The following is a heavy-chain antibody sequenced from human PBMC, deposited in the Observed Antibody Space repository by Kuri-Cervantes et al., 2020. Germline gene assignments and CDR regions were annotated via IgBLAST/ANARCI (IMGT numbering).Heavy chain of an antibody. Sequence: GGSLRLSCAASGFTFSSYGMHWVRQAPGKGLEWVAVISYDGSNKYYADSVKGRFTISRDNSKNTLYLQMNSLKTEDTAVYYCTTVLRWELTHDSWGQGTQVTVSS. CDR2: ISYDGSNK. CDR3: TTVLRWELTHDS. CDR1: GFTFSSYG. V-gene: IGHV3-30*03. J-gene: IGHJ4*02. D-gene: IGHD1-26*01.